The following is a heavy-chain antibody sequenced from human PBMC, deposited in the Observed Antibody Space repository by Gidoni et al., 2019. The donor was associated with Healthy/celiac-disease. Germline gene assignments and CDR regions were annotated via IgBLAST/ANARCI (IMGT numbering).Heavy chain of an antibody. D-gene: IGHD6-19*01. J-gene: IGHJ4*02. CDR1: GYTFTSYD. V-gene: IGHV1-8*01. Sequence: QVQLVQSGAEVKKPGASVKVSCKASGYTFTSYDINWVRQATGKGLEWMGWMHPHSGNTAYAQTFQGRVTMTRNTSISTAYMELSSLRSEDTAVYYCAIAAKRQAVAGTKIDYWGQGTLVTVSS. CDR2: MHPHSGNT. CDR3: AIAAKRQAVAGTKIDY.